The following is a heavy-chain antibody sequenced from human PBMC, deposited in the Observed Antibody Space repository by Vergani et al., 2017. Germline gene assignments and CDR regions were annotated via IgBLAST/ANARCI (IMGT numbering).Heavy chain of an antibody. J-gene: IGHJ4*02. V-gene: IGHV1-69*08. CDR2: IIPIFGTA. Sequence: QVQLVQSGAEVKKPGSPVKVSCKASVGTFSSYTISWVRQAPGQGLEWMGRIIPIFGTANYAQKFQGRVTITADESTSTAYMELSSLRSEDTAVYYCATLPTYSSSRLNLWGWGQGTLVTVSS. D-gene: IGHD6-13*01. CDR1: VGTFSSYT. CDR3: ATLPTYSSSRLNLWG.